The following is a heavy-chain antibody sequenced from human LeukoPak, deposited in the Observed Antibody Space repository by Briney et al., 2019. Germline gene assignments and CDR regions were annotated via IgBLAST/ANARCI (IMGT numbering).Heavy chain of an antibody. V-gene: IGHV4-59*01. CDR2: IYYSGST. Sequence: PETLSLTCTVSGGSISSYYWSWIRQPPGKGLEWIGYIYYSGSTNYNPSLTSRVTISVDTSKNQFPLKLSSVTAADTAVYYCAREEQWLVTAFDIWGQGTMVTVSS. J-gene: IGHJ3*02. CDR3: AREEQWLVTAFDI. D-gene: IGHD6-19*01. CDR1: GGSISSYY.